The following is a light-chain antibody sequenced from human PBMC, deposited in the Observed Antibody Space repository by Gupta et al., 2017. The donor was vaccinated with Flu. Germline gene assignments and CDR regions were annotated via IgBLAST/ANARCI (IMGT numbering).Light chain of an antibody. J-gene: IGLJ3*02. CDR2: RDD. CDR3: AGQDDDISSWV. Sequence: SSCNMGRNYVYWYQQVPGTAPNLLIYRDDQRPSGVPDRFSGSKSASSDSPAISGSRSEDEAEYYYAGQDDDISSWVFGGGTKLTVL. V-gene: IGLV1-47*01. CDR1: SCNMGRNY.